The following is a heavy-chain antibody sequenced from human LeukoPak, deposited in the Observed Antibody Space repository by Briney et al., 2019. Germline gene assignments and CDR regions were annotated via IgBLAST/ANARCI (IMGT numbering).Heavy chain of an antibody. V-gene: IGHV3-72*01. CDR1: GFTFSDHY. CDR2: VRRKVNGSTT. Sequence: PGGSLRLSCATSGFTFSDHYMDWVRQAPGKGLEWVGRVRRKVNGSTTEYAASVKGRFTISRDDSKNSLYLQMYSLKTDDTAVYYCARVVMTASFGFDIWGQGTMVTVSS. CDR3: ARVVMTASFGFDI. J-gene: IGHJ3*02. D-gene: IGHD2-21*02.